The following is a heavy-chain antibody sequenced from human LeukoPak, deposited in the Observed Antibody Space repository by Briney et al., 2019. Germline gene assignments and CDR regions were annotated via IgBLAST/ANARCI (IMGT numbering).Heavy chain of an antibody. CDR3: ATEVRIFGDYYYGVDV. D-gene: IGHD3-3*01. CDR2: FDPEDGET. J-gene: IGHJ6*02. Sequence: ASVKVSCKVSGYTLTELSMHWVRQAPGKGLEWMGGFDPEDGETIYAQKFQGRVTMTEDTSTDTAYMELSSLRSEDTAVYYCATEVRIFGDYYYGVDVWGQGTTVTVSS. CDR1: GYTLTELS. V-gene: IGHV1-24*01.